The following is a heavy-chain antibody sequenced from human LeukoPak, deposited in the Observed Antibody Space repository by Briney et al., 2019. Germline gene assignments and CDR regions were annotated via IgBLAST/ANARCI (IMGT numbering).Heavy chain of an antibody. CDR1: GGTFSSYA. CDR2: IIPLLGIA. J-gene: IGHJ4*02. CDR3: ARDLDRSGKFDY. V-gene: IGHV1-69*10. D-gene: IGHD1-26*01. Sequence: SVKVSCKTSGGTFSSYAISWVRQAPGQELEWMGRIIPLLGIANYAQKFQARVTITADKSTSTAYMELSSLRSEDTAVYYCARDLDRSGKFDYWGQGNLVTVSS.